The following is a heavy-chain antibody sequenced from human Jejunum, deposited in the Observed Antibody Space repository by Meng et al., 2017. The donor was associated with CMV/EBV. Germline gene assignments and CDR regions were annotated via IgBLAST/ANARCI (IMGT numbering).Heavy chain of an antibody. J-gene: IGHJ4*02. V-gene: IGHV3-30-3*01. CDR2: ISYDGDNK. D-gene: IGHD5-12*01. Sequence: SGFTFSRYPMHWVRQAPGKGLEWVAVISYDGDNKYYADSVKGRFTISRDNSKNTLYLQMNSLRSEDTAVYYCATGGKWLRSSFDYWGQGTLVTVSS. CDR1: GFTFSRYP. CDR3: ATGGKWLRSSFDY.